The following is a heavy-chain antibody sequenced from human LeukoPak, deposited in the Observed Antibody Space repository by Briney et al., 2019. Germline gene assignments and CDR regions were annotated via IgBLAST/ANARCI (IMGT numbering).Heavy chain of an antibody. CDR3: ARAPSEIGGYYPEYFRH. V-gene: IGHV3-74*01. D-gene: IGHD3-22*01. J-gene: IGHJ1*01. CDR2: IKSDGRT. CDR1: GFIFSNYW. Sequence: PGGSLRLSSAADGFIFSNYWMHWVRQAPGKGLVWVSRIKSDGRTNYADSVKGRFTISRDNAKNTVSLQMNSLRAKSTGVYYCARAPSEIGGYYPEYFRHWGQGTLVTVSS.